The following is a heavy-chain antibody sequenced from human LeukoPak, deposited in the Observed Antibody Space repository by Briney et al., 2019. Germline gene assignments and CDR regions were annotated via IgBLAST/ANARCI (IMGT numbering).Heavy chain of an antibody. D-gene: IGHD3-10*01. J-gene: IGHJ6*03. CDR2: IYTSGST. CDR1: GGSISSYY. V-gene: IGHV4-4*07. Sequence: KSSETLSLTCTVSGGSISSYYWSWIRQPAGKGLEWIGRIYTSGSTNYNPSLKSRVTISVDTSKNQFSLKLSSVTAADTAVYYCARGGSGSYYNWDPASYYYYYYMDVWGKGTTVTISS. CDR3: ARGGSGSYYNWDPASYYYYYYMDV.